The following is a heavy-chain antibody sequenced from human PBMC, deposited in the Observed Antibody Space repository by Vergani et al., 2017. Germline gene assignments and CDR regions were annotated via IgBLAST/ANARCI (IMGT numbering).Heavy chain of an antibody. CDR1: GFTFSSYA. Sequence: QVQLVESGGGVVQPGRSLRLSCAASGFTFSSYAMHWVRQAPGKGLEWVAVISYDGSNKYYADSVKGRFTISSDNSKNTLYLQMNSLRAEDTAVYYCARGDSSSWTVPWGADYWGQGTLVTVSS. D-gene: IGHD6-13*01. CDR3: ARGDSSSWTVPWGADY. CDR2: ISYDGSNK. J-gene: IGHJ4*02. V-gene: IGHV3-30-3*01.